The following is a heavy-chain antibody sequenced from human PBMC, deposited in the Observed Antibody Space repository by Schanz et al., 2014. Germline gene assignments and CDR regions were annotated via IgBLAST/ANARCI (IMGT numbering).Heavy chain of an antibody. CDR3: ARDPRGYCSGGSCPAFDP. CDR2: ISDYNADT. V-gene: IGHV1-18*04. Sequence: QVQLLQSGAEVKKPGASVKVSCKASGYTFTGYGISWVRQAPGQGPEWMGWISDYNADTKYAQKVQGRVTMTTDTSTSTAYMELSSLRSEDTAVYYCARDPRGYCSGGSCPAFDPWGQGTLVTVSS. J-gene: IGHJ5*02. D-gene: IGHD2-15*01. CDR1: GYTFTGYG.